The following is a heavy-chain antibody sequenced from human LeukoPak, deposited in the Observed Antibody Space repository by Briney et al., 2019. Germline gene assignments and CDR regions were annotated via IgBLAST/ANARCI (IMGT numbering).Heavy chain of an antibody. CDR3: ANSGRYSGCDLQTRWYEN. CDR1: GFTFSSYA. J-gene: IGHJ4*02. V-gene: IGHV3-23*01. CDR2: ISGSGGST. D-gene: IGHD5-12*01. Sequence: GGSLRLSCAASGFTFSSYAMSWVRQAPGKGLEWVSAISGSGGSTYYADSVKGRFTISRDNSKNTLYLQMNSLRAEDTAVYYCANSGRYSGCDLQTRWYENWGQGTLVTVSS.